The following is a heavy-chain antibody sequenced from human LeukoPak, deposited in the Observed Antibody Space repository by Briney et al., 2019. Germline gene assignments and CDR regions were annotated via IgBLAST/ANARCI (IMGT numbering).Heavy chain of an antibody. CDR1: GYTFTGYY. V-gene: IGHV1-2*02. CDR2: INPNSGGT. CDR3: ARVGHYDFWSGYFDY. Sequence: ASVNVSCKASGYTFTGYYMHWARQAPGQGLEWMGWINPNSGGTNYAQKFQGRVTMTRDTSISTAYMELSRLRSDDTAVYYCARVGHYDFWSGYFDYWGQGTLVTVSS. J-gene: IGHJ4*02. D-gene: IGHD3-3*01.